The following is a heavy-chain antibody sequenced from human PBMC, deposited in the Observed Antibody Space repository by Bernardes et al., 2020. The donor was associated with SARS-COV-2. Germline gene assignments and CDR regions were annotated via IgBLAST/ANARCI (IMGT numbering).Heavy chain of an antibody. CDR1: WFSLSPSGVG. V-gene: IGHV2-5*01. Sequence: SGPTLLKPTQTLTLTCPFSWFSLSPSGVGVGWIRQPPGKALEWLALIYWNDDKRYSPSLKSRLTITKDTSKNQVVLTMTNMDPVDTATYYCAHVEGYSYYFDYWGQGTLVTVSS. CDR2: IYWNDDK. CDR3: AHVEGYSYYFDY. D-gene: IGHD3-22*01. J-gene: IGHJ4*02.